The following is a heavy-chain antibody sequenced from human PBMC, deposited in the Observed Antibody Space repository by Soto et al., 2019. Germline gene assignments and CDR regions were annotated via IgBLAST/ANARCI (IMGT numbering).Heavy chain of an antibody. J-gene: IGHJ4*02. Sequence: EVQLLESGGGLVQPGGSLRLSCAGSGFTFSTYAMSWVRQAPGKGLEWVSEISGSGGSSYYADSVKGRFTISRDNSKNTLYLQMNSLRTDDTAVYYCAKVDGYSYGYFAYWGQGTLVTVSS. CDR1: GFTFSTYA. CDR2: ISGSGGSS. CDR3: AKVDGYSYGYFAY. V-gene: IGHV3-23*01. D-gene: IGHD5-18*01.